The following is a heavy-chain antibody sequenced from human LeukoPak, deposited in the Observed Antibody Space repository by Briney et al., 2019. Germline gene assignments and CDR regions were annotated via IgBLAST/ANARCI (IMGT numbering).Heavy chain of an antibody. D-gene: IGHD6-13*01. CDR2: INWNGGST. CDR3: ARVGKRMAAAGDYYFYMDV. CDR1: GFTFDDYG. Sequence: GGFLRLSCAASGFTFDDYGMSWVRQAPGKGLEWVSGINWNGGSTGYADSVKGRFTISGDNAKNSLYLQMNSLRAEDTALYYCARVGKRMAAAGDYYFYMDVWGQGTTVTISS. V-gene: IGHV3-20*04. J-gene: IGHJ6*03.